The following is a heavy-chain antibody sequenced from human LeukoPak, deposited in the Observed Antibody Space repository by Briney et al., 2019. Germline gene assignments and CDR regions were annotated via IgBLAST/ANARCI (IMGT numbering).Heavy chain of an antibody. CDR2: IHYTGST. V-gene: IGHV4-39*01. D-gene: IGHD5-18*01. J-gene: IGHJ5*02. CDR1: GGSISSISSNN. Sequence: SETLSLTCAVSGGSISSISSNNWAWIRQPPGKGLELIAAIHYTGSTYYNPSFMSRVTISVDTSKNQFSLKLNSLTTTDTAVYYCARLPTGYPNWFDTWGQGILVTVSS. CDR3: ARLPTGYPNWFDT.